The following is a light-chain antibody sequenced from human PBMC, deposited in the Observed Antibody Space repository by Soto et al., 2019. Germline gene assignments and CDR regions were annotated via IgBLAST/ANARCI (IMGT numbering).Light chain of an antibody. V-gene: IGLV1-47*01. CDR1: SSNIGSDF. Sequence: QSVLTQPPSASGTPGQRVTISCSGSSSNIGSDFVYWYQQLPGTAPKLLIYHNYQRPSGVPDRFSGSKSGTSGSLAISDLRSEDEADYYCSAWDDSLRAYVFGAGPKVTVL. CDR2: HNY. J-gene: IGLJ1*01. CDR3: SAWDDSLRAYV.